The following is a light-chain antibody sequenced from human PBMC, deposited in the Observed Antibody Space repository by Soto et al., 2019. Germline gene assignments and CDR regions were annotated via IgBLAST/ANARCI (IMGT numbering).Light chain of an antibody. CDR2: EVN. CDR3: CSYAGSFTYV. V-gene: IGLV2-14*01. J-gene: IGLJ1*01. CDR1: SSDVGGYNS. Sequence: QSVLTQPASVSGSPGQSITISCTGTSSDVGGYNSVSWYQQHPGKAPKLMIYEVNNRPSGVSNRFSGSKSGNTASLTISGLQAEDEADYYCCSYAGSFTYVFGTGTKVTVL.